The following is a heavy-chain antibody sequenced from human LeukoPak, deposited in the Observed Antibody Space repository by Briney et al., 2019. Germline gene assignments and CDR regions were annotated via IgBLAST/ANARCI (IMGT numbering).Heavy chain of an antibody. V-gene: IGHV3-7*01. Sequence: GGSLRLSCAASGFTFSSYWMSWVRQAPGKGLEWVANIKQDGSEKYYVDSVKGRFTISRDNAKNSLYLQVNSLRAEDTAVYYCARDEVGATYYFDYWGQGTLVTVSP. J-gene: IGHJ4*02. D-gene: IGHD1-26*01. CDR3: ARDEVGATYYFDY. CDR2: IKQDGSEK. CDR1: GFTFSSYW.